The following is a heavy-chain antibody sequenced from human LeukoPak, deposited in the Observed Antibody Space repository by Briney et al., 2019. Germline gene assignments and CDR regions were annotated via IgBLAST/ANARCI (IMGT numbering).Heavy chain of an antibody. Sequence: ASVKVSCKASGGTFSSYAISWVRQAPGQGLEWMGIINPSGGSTSYAQKFQGRVTMTRDTSTSTVYMELSSLRSEDTAVYYCARGYYGSGSDNWFDPWGQGTLVTVSS. CDR1: GGTFSSYA. V-gene: IGHV1-46*01. J-gene: IGHJ5*02. CDR3: ARGYYGSGSDNWFDP. D-gene: IGHD3-10*01. CDR2: INPSGGST.